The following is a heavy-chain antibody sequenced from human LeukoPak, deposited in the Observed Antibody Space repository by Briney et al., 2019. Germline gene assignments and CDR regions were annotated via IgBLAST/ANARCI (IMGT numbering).Heavy chain of an antibody. CDR1: GFTFSSYA. V-gene: IGHV3-30*14. J-gene: IGHJ5*02. CDR3: ARVIVAAAYNWFDP. CDR2: VSYDETKK. D-gene: IGHD6-13*01. Sequence: GGSLRLSCAASGFTFSSYAMDWVRQAPGKGLEWVAVVSYDETKKDYADSVKGRFTISRDNSKNTLYLQMNSLRAEDTAVYYCARVIVAAAYNWFDPWGQGTLVTVSS.